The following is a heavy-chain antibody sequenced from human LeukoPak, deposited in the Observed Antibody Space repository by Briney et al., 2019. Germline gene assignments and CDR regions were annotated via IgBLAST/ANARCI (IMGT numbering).Heavy chain of an antibody. CDR2: IKYDGSTS. D-gene: IGHD3-10*01. J-gene: IGHJ4*02. CDR3: ATYYGSGSDY. V-gene: IGHV3-74*01. Sequence: GGSLRLSCEASGFTFTTYWIHWVRQGPGKGLMWVSRIKYDGSTSNYADSVKGRFTISRDNAKNSLYLQMNSLRAEDTAVYYCATYYGSGSDYWGQGTLVIVSS. CDR1: GFTFTTYW.